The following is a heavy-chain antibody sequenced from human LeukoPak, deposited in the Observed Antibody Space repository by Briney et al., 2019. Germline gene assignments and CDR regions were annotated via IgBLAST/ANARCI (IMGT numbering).Heavy chain of an antibody. CDR3: AKDPNGDYVGAFDS. J-gene: IGHJ3*02. V-gene: IGHV3-23*01. CDR1: GFTFSSYA. D-gene: IGHD4-17*01. CDR2: ISGSGGST. Sequence: GGSLRLSCVASGFTFSSYAMSWVRQAPGKGLEWVSAISGSGGSTYYADSVKGRFTISRDNSKNTLYLQTNSLRAEDAAVYHCAKDPNGDYVGAFDSWGQGTTVIVSS.